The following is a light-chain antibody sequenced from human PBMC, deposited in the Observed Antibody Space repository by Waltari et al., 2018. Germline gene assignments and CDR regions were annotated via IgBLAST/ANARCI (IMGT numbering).Light chain of an antibody. J-gene: IGLJ1*01. Sequence: QSALTQPASVSGSPGQSITIFCTGTSSDVGGYDYVSWYQQHPGKAPKLILYDVSSRPSVVSHRFSGSKSGNTASLTISGLQAEDEADYHCGSYTSSSTLVFGTGTKVTVL. CDR3: GSYTSSSTLV. V-gene: IGLV2-14*03. CDR1: SSDVGGYDY. CDR2: DVS.